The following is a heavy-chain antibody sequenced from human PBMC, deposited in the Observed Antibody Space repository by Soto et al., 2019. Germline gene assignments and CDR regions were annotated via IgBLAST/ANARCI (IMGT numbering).Heavy chain of an antibody. CDR1: GFSYSRYG. V-gene: IGHV3-30*03. J-gene: IGHJ6*02. CDR3: AIMASYFFFDRGGYYRSDYGLDV. Sequence: QVNLVESGGGVVQPGGSLRLSCAASGFSYSRYGMHWVRQAPGKGLEWVAVISHDGSRKYYADSVKGRFTISRDNPKNTLFVQMTGLKTADTAVYYCAIMASYFFFDRGGYYRSDYGLDVWGQGTTVTVSS. CDR2: ISHDGSRK. D-gene: IGHD3-3*01.